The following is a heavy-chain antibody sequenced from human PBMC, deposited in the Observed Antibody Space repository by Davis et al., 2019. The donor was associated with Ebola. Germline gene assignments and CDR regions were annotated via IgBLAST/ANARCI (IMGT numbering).Heavy chain of an antibody. CDR1: GVPLSSCA. CDR3: AKFRGYSGYDEDYYYYVMDV. Sequence: PGGSLRLSCAASGVPLSSCAMSWVRQSPGGGLEWVSGIGSDTATHYADSVRGRFTISRDVSKNTLYLQMNSLRPDDTAVYYCAKFRGYSGYDEDYYYYVMDVWGQGTTVTVSS. V-gene: IGHV3-23*01. D-gene: IGHD5-12*01. CDR2: IGSDTAT. J-gene: IGHJ6*01.